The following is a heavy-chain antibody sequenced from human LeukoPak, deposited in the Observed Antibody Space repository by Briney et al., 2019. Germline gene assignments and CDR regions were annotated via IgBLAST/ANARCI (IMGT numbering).Heavy chain of an antibody. CDR1: GFTVSSNY. CDR2: IYSGGNT. V-gene: IGHV3-53*01. Sequence: GGSLRLSCAASGFTVSSNYMSWVRRAPGKGLEWVSIIYSGGNTYYADSVKGRFTISRDNSKNTLYLQMNSLRAEDTAVYYCARVVTGAGIDNWGQGTLVTVSS. J-gene: IGHJ4*02. CDR3: ARVVTGAGIDN. D-gene: IGHD3-10*01.